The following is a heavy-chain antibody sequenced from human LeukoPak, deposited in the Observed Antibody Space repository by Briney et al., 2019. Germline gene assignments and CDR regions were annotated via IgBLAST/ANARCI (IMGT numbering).Heavy chain of an antibody. J-gene: IGHJ3*02. Sequence: SETLSLTCTVSGGSISSSSYYWGWIRQPPGKGLEWIGSIYYSGSTYYNPSLKSRVTISVDTSKNQFSLKLSSVTAADTAVYYCARRGLRYFDWLGAFDIWGQGTMVTVSS. V-gene: IGHV4-39*01. CDR3: ARRGLRYFDWLGAFDI. CDR1: GGSISSSSYY. D-gene: IGHD3-9*01. CDR2: IYYSGST.